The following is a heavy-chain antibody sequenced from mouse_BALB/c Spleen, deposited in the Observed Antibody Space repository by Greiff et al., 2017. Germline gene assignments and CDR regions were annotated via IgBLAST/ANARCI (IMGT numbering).Heavy chain of an antibody. Sequence: VQLQQSGAELAKPGASVKMSCKASGYTFTSCWMHWVKQRPGQGLEWIGYINPSTGYTEYNQKFKDKATLTADKSSSTAYMQLSSLTSEDSAVYYCARSLGFAYWGQGTLVTVSA. CDR3: ARSLGFAY. CDR2: INPSTGYT. CDR1: GYTFTSCW. D-gene: IGHD6-2*01. V-gene: IGHV1-7*01. J-gene: IGHJ3*01.